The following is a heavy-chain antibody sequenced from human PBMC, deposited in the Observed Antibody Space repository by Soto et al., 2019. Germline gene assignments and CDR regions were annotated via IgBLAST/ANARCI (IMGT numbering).Heavy chain of an antibody. CDR1: GFTFSSYA. CDR3: DCSGCSPGY. V-gene: IGHV3-23*01. CDR2: IGGTGYST. D-gene: IGHD2-15*01. J-gene: IGHJ4*02. Sequence: EVQLLESGGALVQPGGSLRLSCSASGFTFSSYAMSWVRQAPGKGLEWVSSIGGTGYSTHYADSVKGRFTISRDNSKNTLYLQMNSLRAEDTATYYCDCSGCSPGYWGQGTLVTVSS.